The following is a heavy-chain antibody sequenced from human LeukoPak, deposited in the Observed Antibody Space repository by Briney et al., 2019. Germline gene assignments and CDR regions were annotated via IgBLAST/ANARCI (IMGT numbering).Heavy chain of an antibody. D-gene: IGHD5-18*01. CDR3: AKGTSGYSYVKNY. CDR2: ISGSGGST. CDR1: GFTFSSYA. V-gene: IGHV3-23*01. J-gene: IGHJ4*02. Sequence: GGPLRLSCAASGFTFSSYAMSWVRRAPGKGLEWVSAISGSGGSTYYADSVKGRFTISRDNSKNTLYLQMNSLRAEDTAVYYCAKGTSGYSYVKNYWGQGTLVTVSS.